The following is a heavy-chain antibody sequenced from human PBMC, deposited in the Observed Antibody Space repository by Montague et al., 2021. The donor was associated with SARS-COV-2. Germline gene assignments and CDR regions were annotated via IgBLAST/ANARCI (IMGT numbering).Heavy chain of an antibody. Sequence: SLRLSCAASGFTFSSYAMHWVRQAPGKGLEWVAVISYDGSNKYYADSVKGRFTISRDNSKNTLYLQMNSLRAEDTAVYYCARWAIVVVPAAPSRAFDNWGLGTMVTVSS. CDR1: GFTFSSYA. V-gene: IGHV3-30-3*01. J-gene: IGHJ3*02. CDR2: ISYDGSNK. D-gene: IGHD2-2*01. CDR3: ARWAIVVVPAAPSRAFDN.